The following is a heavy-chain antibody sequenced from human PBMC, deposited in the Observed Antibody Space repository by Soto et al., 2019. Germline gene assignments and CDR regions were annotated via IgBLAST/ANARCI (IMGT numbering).Heavy chain of an antibody. CDR3: VRDSCSSTSCFD. CDR2: ISSSSYYI. J-gene: IGHJ4*02. D-gene: IGHD2-2*01. V-gene: IGHV3-21*01. Sequence: EVQLVESGGGLVKPGGSLRLSCAASGFTFSSYSMNWVRQAPGKGLEWVSSISSSSYYIYYADSVKGRFTISRDNAKNSLYLQMNTLRAEDTAVYYCVRDSCSSTSCFDWGQGTLVTVSS. CDR1: GFTFSSYS.